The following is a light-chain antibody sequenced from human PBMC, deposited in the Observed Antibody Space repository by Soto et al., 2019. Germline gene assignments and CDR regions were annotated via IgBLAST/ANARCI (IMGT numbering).Light chain of an antibody. Sequence: QSVLTQPPSVSAAPGQKVTISCSGSSSNIGDNYVSWYQQLPGTAPKLLIYDNNMRASGIPDRVSGSKSGTSATLGITGLQSGDEADYYCGTWDSSLSAYVFGTGTKVT. J-gene: IGLJ1*01. V-gene: IGLV1-51*01. CDR3: GTWDSSLSAYV. CDR2: DNN. CDR1: SSNIGDNY.